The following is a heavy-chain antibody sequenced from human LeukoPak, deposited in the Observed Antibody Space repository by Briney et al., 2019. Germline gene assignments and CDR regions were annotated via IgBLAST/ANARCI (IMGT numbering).Heavy chain of an antibody. J-gene: IGHJ4*02. CDR1: GGSFSGYY. D-gene: IGHD6-13*01. Sequence: SETLSLTCAVYGGSFSGYYWSWIRQPPGKGPEWIGEINHSGSTNYNPSLKSRVTISVDTSKNQFSLKLSSVTAADTAVYYCATLGKSSSWDPNFDYWGQGTLVTVSS. CDR2: INHSGST. V-gene: IGHV4-34*01. CDR3: ATLGKSSSWDPNFDY.